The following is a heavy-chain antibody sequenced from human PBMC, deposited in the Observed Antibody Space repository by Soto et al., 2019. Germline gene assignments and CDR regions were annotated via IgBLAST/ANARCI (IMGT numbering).Heavy chain of an antibody. CDR2: INTYNGNT. CDR1: GYTFTRYG. J-gene: IGHJ6*04. CDR3: AMVDVYVTPSPQDV. D-gene: IGHD3-16*01. Sequence: QVQLVQSGAEVKNPGASVKVSCKASGYTFTRYGIGWARQAPGQGLEWMGWINTYNGNTNYAHDVQGRVTLTTDTPXSTAYRELRSLRSNDTAIYYCAMVDVYVTPSPQDVWGKGNTVIVSS. V-gene: IGHV1-18*01.